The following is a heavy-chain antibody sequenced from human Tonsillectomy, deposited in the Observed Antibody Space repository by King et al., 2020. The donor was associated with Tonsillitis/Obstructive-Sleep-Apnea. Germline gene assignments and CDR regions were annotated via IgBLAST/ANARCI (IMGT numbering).Heavy chain of an antibody. CDR1: GGSISSYY. J-gene: IGHJ5*02. V-gene: IGHV4-59*01. CDR2: IYYSGST. Sequence: QLQESGPGLVKPSETLSLTCTVSGGSISSYYWSWIRQPPGKGLEWIGYIYYSGSTNYNPSLKSRVTISVDTSKNQFSLKLSSVTAADTAVYYCARGDSAADFWSGYPGGGAFDPWGQGTLVTVSS. D-gene: IGHD3-3*01. CDR3: ARGDSAADFWSGYPGGGAFDP.